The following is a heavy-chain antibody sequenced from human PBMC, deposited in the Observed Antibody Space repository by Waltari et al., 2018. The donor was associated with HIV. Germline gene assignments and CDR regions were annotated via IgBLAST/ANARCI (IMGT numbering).Heavy chain of an antibody. Sequence: EVQLLESGGGLVQPGGSLRLSCAASGFSFSSYAMPWVRPAAGKGLEWVSVISGSGGSTYYADSVKGRFTISRDNSKNTLFVQLNSLRAEDTAVYYCAKNIFAAYYYSVDVWGQGTTVTVSS. V-gene: IGHV3-23*01. CDR1: GFSFSSYA. CDR3: AKNIFAAYYYSVDV. D-gene: IGHD3-9*01. CDR2: ISGSGGST. J-gene: IGHJ6*02.